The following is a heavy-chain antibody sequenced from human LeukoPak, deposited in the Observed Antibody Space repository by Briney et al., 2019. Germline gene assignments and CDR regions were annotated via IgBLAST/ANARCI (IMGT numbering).Heavy chain of an antibody. CDR1: GYTFIDYY. V-gene: IGHV1-2*02. CDR3: ARGSEYYFDY. CDR2: INPEIGET. Sequence: ASVKVSCKASGYTFIDYYIHWVRQAPGQGLEWMGWINPEIGETKNAQKFQGRVTMTRDTSISTAYMEVSRLRSDDTAVYFCARGSEYYFDYWGQGTLITVSS. J-gene: IGHJ4*02.